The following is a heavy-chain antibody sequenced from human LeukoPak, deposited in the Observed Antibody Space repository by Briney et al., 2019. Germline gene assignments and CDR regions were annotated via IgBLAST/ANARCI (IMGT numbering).Heavy chain of an antibody. CDR1: GFTFSSYA. Sequence: GGSLRLSCAASGFTFSSYAMHWVRQAPGKGLEWVAVISYDGSKKYHADSVKGRFTISRDNSRNTLYLQMNSLRAEDTAVYYCAREGMATTEGIFYYNGMDVWGHGTTVTVSS. CDR3: AREGMATTEGIFYYNGMDV. J-gene: IGHJ6*02. V-gene: IGHV3-30-3*01. CDR2: ISYDGSKK. D-gene: IGHD5-24*01.